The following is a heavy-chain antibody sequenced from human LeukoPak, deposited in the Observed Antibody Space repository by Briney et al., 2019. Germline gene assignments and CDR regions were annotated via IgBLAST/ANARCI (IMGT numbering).Heavy chain of an antibody. CDR1: GFTFSSYS. D-gene: IGHD1-26*01. V-gene: IGHV3-21*01. CDR3: ARETRRGTHGDDAFDI. CDR2: ISSSSSYI. J-gene: IGHJ3*02. Sequence: GGSLRLSCAASGFTFSSYSMNWVRQAPGKGLGWVSSISSSSSYIYYADSVKGRLTISRDNAKNSLYLQMNSLRAGDTAVYYCARETRRGTHGDDAFDIWGQGTMVTVSS.